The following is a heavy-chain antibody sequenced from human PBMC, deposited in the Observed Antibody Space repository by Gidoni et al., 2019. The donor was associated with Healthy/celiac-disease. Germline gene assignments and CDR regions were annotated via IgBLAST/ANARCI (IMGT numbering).Heavy chain of an antibody. CDR3: ARVITMVRGVITWKWTGYFDY. CDR1: GGSFSGSY. J-gene: IGHJ4*02. Sequence: QVQLQQWGAGLLKPSETLSLTCAVYGGSFSGSYWSWIRQPPGKGLEWMGEINHSGSTNYNPSLKSRVTISVDTSKNQFSLKLSSVTAADTAVYYCARVITMVRGVITWKWTGYFDYWGQGTLVTRLL. CDR2: INHSGST. V-gene: IGHV4-34*01. D-gene: IGHD3-10*01.